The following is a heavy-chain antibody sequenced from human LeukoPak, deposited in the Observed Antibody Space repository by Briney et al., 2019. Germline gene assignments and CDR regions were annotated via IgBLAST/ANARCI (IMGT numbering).Heavy chain of an antibody. CDR1: GGTFSSYA. V-gene: IGHV1-69*06. CDR2: IIPIFGTA. J-gene: IGHJ4*02. CDR3: TRHQYDFWSGDYDY. D-gene: IGHD3-3*01. Sequence: ASVKVSCKASGGTFSSYAISWVRQAPGQGLEWMGGIIPIFGTANYAQKFQGRVTITADKSTSTAYMELSSLRSEDTAVYYCTRHQYDFWSGDYDYWGQGTLVTVSS.